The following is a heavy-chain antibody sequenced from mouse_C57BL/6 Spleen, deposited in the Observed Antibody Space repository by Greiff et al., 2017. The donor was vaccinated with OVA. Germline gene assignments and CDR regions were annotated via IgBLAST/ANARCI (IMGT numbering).Heavy chain of an antibody. CDR3: ARFPPHYYGSSPYFDY. V-gene: IGHV1-82*01. D-gene: IGHD1-1*01. J-gene: IGHJ2*01. Sequence: VMLVESGPELVKPGASVKISCKASGYAFSSSWMNWVKQRPGKGLEWIGRIYPGDGDTNYNGKFKGKATLTADKSSSTAYMQLSSLTSEDSAVYFCARFPPHYYGSSPYFDYWGQGTTLTVSS. CDR1: GYAFSSSW. CDR2: IYPGDGDT.